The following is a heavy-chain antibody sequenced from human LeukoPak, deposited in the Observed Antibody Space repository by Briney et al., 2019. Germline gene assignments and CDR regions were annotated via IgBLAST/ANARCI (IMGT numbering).Heavy chain of an antibody. CDR1: GGTFSSYA. D-gene: IGHD1-26*01. Sequence: ASVKVSCTASGGTFSSYAISWVRQAPGQGLEWMGGIIPIFGTANYAQKFQGRVTITADESTSTAYMELSSLRSEDTAVYYCARGYRGAFDIWGQGTMVTVSS. CDR2: IIPIFGTA. J-gene: IGHJ3*02. V-gene: IGHV1-69*01. CDR3: ARGYRGAFDI.